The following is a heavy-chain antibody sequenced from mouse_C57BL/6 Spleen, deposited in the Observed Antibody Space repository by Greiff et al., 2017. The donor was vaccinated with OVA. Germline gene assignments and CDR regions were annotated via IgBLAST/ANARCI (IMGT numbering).Heavy chain of an antibody. J-gene: IGHJ1*03. Sequence: VQLQQPGAELVRPGSSVKLSCKASGYTFTSYWMHWVKQRPIQGLEWIGNIDPSDSETHYNQKFKDKATLTVDKSFSTAYMQLSSLTSEDSAVYYCARSPGSSYWYFDVWGTGTTVTVSS. V-gene: IGHV1-52*01. D-gene: IGHD1-1*01. CDR3: ARSPGSSYWYFDV. CDR2: IDPSDSET. CDR1: GYTFTSYW.